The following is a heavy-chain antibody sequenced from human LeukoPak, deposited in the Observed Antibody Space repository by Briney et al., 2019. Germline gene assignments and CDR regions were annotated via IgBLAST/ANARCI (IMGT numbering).Heavy chain of an antibody. CDR3: ARDDRYSAFDY. D-gene: IGHD5-18*01. CDR2: INSDGSST. CDR1: GFTFSSYW. V-gene: IGHV3-74*01. J-gene: IGHJ4*02. Sequence: GGSLRLSCAASGFTFSSYWMHWVRQAPGKGLVWVQRINSDGSSTSYADSVKGRFTISRDNAKNTLYLQMNSLRAEDTAVYYCARDDRYSAFDYWGQGTLVTVSS.